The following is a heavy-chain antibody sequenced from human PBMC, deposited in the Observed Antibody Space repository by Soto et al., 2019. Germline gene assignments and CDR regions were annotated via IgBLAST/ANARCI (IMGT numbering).Heavy chain of an antibody. CDR3: ARGALLWFGELLRPSYYYCMDV. CDR2: ISYDGSNK. Sequence: QVQLVESGGGVVQPGRSLRLSCAASGFTFSSYAMHWVRQAPGKGLEWVAGISYDGSNKYYADSVKGRFTISRDNSKNKLYLQMNSLRAEATSVYYCARGALLWFGELLRPSYYYCMDVWGHRTTVTVS. V-gene: IGHV3-30-3*01. CDR1: GFTFSSYA. D-gene: IGHD3-10*01. J-gene: IGHJ6*02.